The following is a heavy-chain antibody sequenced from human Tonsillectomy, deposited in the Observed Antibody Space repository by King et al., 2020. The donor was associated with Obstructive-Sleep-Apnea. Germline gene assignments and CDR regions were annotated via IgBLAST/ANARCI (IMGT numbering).Heavy chain of an antibody. CDR2: INPNSGDT. CDR1: GYTFTDYY. V-gene: IGHV1-2*02. J-gene: IGHJ4*02. CDR3: ARGYNYGYRPTVVTTFDY. Sequence: VQLVESGAEVKKPGASVKVSCKASGYTFTDYYIHWVRQAPGQGLEWMGWINPNSGDTNYAQNFQGRVTMTRDTSISPVYMDLSSLRSDDTAVYYCARGYNYGYRPTVVTTFDYWGQGTLVTVSS. D-gene: IGHD5-18*01.